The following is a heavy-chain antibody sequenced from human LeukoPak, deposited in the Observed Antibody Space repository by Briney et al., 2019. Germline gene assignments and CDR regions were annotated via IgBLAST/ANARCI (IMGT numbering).Heavy chain of an antibody. V-gene: IGHV4-59*08. CDR2: IYYSGST. J-gene: IGHJ4*02. D-gene: IGHD1-26*01. CDR3: ARHANSGSYDY. CDR1: GGSISSYY. Sequence: PSETLSLTCTVSGGSISSYYWSWIRQPPGKGLEWIGYIYYSGSTNYNPSLKSRVTISVDTSKNQFSLKLSSVTAADTVVYYCARHANSGSYDYWGQGTLVTVSS.